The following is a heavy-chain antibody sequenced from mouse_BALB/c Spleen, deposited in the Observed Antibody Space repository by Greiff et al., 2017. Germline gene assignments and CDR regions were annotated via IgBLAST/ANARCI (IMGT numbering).Heavy chain of an antibody. J-gene: IGHJ4*01. CDR3: ARQDGNLYYAMDY. Sequence: EVMLVESGGGLVKPGGSLKLSCAASGFTFSSYAMSWVRQTPEKRLEWVATISSGGSYTYYPDSVKGRFTISRDNAKNTLYLQMSSLRSEDTAMYYCARQDGNLYYAMDYWGQGTSVTVSS. D-gene: IGHD2-1*01. V-gene: IGHV5-9-3*01. CDR1: GFTFSSYA. CDR2: ISSGGSYT.